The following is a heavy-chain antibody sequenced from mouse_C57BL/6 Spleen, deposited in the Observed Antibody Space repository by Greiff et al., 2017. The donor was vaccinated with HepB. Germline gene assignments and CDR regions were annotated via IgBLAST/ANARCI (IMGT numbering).Heavy chain of an antibody. CDR2: IWTGGGT. Sequence: VKLMESGPGLVAPSQSLSITCTVSGFSLTSYAISWVRQPPGKGLEWLGVIWTGGGTNYNSALKSRLSISKDNSKSQVFLKMNSLQTDDTARYYCARDYDYDGRVFDYWGQGTTLTVSS. J-gene: IGHJ2*01. D-gene: IGHD2-4*01. CDR1: GFSLTSYA. V-gene: IGHV2-9-1*01. CDR3: ARDYDYDGRVFDY.